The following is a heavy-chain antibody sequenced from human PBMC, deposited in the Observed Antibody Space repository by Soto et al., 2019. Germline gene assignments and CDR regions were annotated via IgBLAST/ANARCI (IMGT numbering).Heavy chain of an antibody. CDR2: IYYSGST. CDR1: GGSISSSSYY. D-gene: IGHD4-17*01. Sequence: QLQLQESGPGLVKPSETLSLTCTVSGGSISSSSYYWGWIRQPPGKGLEWIGSIYYSGSTYYNPSLKSRVTIAVDTSKNQFSLKLSSVTAADTAVYYCARLDGDYFDYWGQGTLVTVSS. V-gene: IGHV4-39*01. CDR3: ARLDGDYFDY. J-gene: IGHJ4*02.